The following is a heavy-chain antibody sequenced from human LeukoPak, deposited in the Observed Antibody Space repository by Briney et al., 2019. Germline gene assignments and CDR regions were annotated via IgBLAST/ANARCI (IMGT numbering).Heavy chain of an antibody. J-gene: IGHJ3*02. CDR2: IYYSGST. V-gene: IGHV4-59*01. D-gene: IGHD6-13*01. Sequence: PSETLSLTCTVSGGSISSYYWSWIRQPPGKGLEWIGYIYYSGSTNYNPSLKSRVTISVDTFKNQFSLKLSSVTAADTAVYYCAREGAAGDHDAFDIWGQGTMVTVSS. CDR1: GGSISSYY. CDR3: AREGAAGDHDAFDI.